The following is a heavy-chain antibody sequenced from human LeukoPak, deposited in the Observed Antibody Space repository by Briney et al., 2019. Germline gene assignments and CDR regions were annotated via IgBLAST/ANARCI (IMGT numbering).Heavy chain of an antibody. J-gene: IGHJ6*03. CDR3: ASPQYYDFWSGYYPKDYYYYMDV. D-gene: IGHD3-3*01. V-gene: IGHV1-69*13. CDR1: GGTFSSYA. Sequence: GASVKVSCKASGGTFSSYAISWVRQAPGQGLEWMGGIIPIFGTANYAQKFQGRVTITADESTSTAYMELSSLRSEDTAVYYCASPQYYDFWSGYYPKDYYYYMDVWGKGTTVTVSS. CDR2: IIPIFGTA.